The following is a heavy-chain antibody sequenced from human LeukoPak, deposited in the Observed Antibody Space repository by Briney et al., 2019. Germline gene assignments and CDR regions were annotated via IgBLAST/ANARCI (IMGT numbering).Heavy chain of an antibody. CDR2: ISSSGGTT. J-gene: IGHJ4*02. Sequence: GGSLRLSCAAAGFTFTNYGTSWVRQAPGKGLEWLSGISSSGGTTYYADSVKGRFTISRDNSKNTLYLQMNSLRAEDTAVYYCAKTAQYDILTGYPGYYFDYWGQGTLVTVSS. CDR1: GFTFTNYG. D-gene: IGHD3-9*01. V-gene: IGHV3-23*01. CDR3: AKTAQYDILTGYPGYYFDY.